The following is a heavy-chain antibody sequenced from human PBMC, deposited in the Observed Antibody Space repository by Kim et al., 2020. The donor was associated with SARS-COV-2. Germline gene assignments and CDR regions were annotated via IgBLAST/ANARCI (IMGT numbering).Heavy chain of an antibody. D-gene: IGHD1-26*01. J-gene: IGHJ4*02. Sequence: YNPPLKGPVTISGDTSKNQFSLNMSSVTAADTTVYYCACNVGSTPDYYFDYWGRGALVTVSS. V-gene: IGHV4-30-4*07. CDR3: ACNVGSTPDYYFDY.